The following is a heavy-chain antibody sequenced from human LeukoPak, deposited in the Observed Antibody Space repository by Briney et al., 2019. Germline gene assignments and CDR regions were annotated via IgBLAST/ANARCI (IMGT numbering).Heavy chain of an antibody. Sequence: SETLSLTCSVSGGSISSRHHYWGWIRQPPGRGLEWIGSIFYSGRTFYKASFKSRVTIAVDTSKNQFSLKLSSVTAADTAVFYCARHKNCASITHCHFDSWGQGILVTVSS. CDR2: IFYSGRT. J-gene: IGHJ4*02. CDR3: ARHKNCASITHCHFDS. V-gene: IGHV4-39*01. CDR1: GGSISSRHHY. D-gene: IGHD2-21*01.